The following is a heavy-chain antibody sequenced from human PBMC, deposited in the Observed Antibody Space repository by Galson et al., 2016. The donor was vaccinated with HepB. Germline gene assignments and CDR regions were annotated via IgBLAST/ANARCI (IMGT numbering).Heavy chain of an antibody. D-gene: IGHD6-13*01. Sequence: SLRLSCAASGFTFNMYTMTWVRQAPGKGLEWVSSITPGSTYTHFADSVKGRFTISRDDAENSLYLHMNSLRAVDTALYYSARGVTPMAAANRGFGSWGQGTHVVVSS. CDR1: GFTFNMYT. CDR3: ARGVTPMAAANRGFGS. V-gene: IGHV3-21*01. CDR2: ITPGSTYT. J-gene: IGHJ5*02.